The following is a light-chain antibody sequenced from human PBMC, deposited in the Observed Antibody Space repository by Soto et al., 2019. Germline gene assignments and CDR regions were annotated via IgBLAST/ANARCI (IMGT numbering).Light chain of an antibody. CDR2: EVN. Sequence: QSALTQPASVSGSPGQSITISCTGTSSDVGGYKFVSWYQHHPGKAPKLMIYEVNNRPSGVSDRFSGSKSGNTASLSISGLQPEDEAEYYCLSYTSANTRVFGGGTKLTVL. V-gene: IGLV2-14*01. J-gene: IGLJ3*02. CDR3: LSYTSANTRV. CDR1: SSDVGGYKF.